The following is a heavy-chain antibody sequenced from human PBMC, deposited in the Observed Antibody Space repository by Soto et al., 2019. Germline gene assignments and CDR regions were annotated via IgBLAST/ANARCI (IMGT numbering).Heavy chain of an antibody. Sequence: QVQLQQWGAGLLKPSETLSLTCAFYGASSSNYYWSWIRQSPGKGLEWIGEINQSGITNYNPSLKSPVTISLDTTRSQFTLRLSSVTAADSTVYYCARTAGRRFYSGLNVWGQGTTVSVSS. CDR2: INQSGIT. V-gene: IGHV4-34*02. D-gene: IGHD6-13*01. J-gene: IGHJ6*02. CDR3: ARTAGRRFYSGLNV. CDR1: GASSSNYY.